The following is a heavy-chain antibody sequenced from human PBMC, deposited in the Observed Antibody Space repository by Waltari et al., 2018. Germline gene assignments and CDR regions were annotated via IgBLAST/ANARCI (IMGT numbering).Heavy chain of an antibody. V-gene: IGHV4-39*01. CDR3: ARRAWGSGWSY. CDR1: GGSISSSSNYY. Sequence: QLQLQESGPGLVKPSETLSLTCTVSGGSISSSSNYYWGWIRQPPGKRLEWIVSIYYNGSTYYNPSLNSRVTISVDTSKNQFSLKLSSVTAADTVVYYCARRAWGSGWSYWGQGTLVAVSS. CDR2: IYYNGST. D-gene: IGHD6-19*01. J-gene: IGHJ4*02.